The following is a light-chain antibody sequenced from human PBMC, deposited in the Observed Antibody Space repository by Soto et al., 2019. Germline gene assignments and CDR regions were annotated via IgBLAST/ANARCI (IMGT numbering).Light chain of an antibody. J-gene: IGKJ1*01. V-gene: IGKV3-11*01. CDR3: QQRSNWPGT. CDR2: DAS. CDR1: QSVSSY. Sequence: EIVLTQSPATLSLSPGEGATLSCRASQSVSSYLAWYQQKPGQAPRLLIYDASNRATGIPARFSSSGSGTDFTLIIISLEPEDFAVYYCQQRSNWPGTFGLGTKVDIK.